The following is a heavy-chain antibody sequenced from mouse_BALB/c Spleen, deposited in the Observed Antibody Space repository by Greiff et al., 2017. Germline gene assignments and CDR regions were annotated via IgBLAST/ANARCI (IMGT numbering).Heavy chain of an antibody. D-gene: IGHD1-1*01. CDR1: GFNIKDYY. J-gene: IGHJ3*01. CDR3: ARSGSSPFAY. Sequence: VQLQQSGAELVRPGALVKLSCKASGFNIKDYYMHWVKQRPEQGLEWIGWIDPENGNTIYDPKFQGKASITADTSSNTAYLQLSSLTSEDTAVYYCARSGSSPFAYWGQGTLVTVSA. CDR2: IDPENGNT. V-gene: IGHV14-1*02.